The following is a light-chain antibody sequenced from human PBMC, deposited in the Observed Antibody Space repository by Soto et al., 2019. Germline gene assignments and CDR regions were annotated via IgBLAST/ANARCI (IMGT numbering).Light chain of an antibody. V-gene: IGLV2-14*01. J-gene: IGLJ2*01. CDR1: SSDVGDYNY. CDR2: DVS. Sequence: QSALTQPASVSGSPGQSITISCTGTSSDVGDYNYVSWYQQHPGKAPKLMIFDVSYRPSGVSNRFSGSKSGNTASLTISGLQAEDEADYYCSSYTSTSTLVFGGGTKVTVL. CDR3: SSYTSTSTLV.